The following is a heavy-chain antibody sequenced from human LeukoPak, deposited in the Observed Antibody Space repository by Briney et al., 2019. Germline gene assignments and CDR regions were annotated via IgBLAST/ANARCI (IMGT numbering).Heavy chain of an antibody. CDR1: GFTFSSYG. CDR3: ATNQRGPAGY. J-gene: IGHJ4*02. D-gene: IGHD1-14*01. Sequence: GGSLPVSCAGSGFTFSSYGMHWVRQAPGKGLEWVAVIWYDGSNKYYADSVKGRFTISRDNSKNTLYLQMNSLRAEDTAVYYCATNQRGPAGYWGQGTLVTVSS. CDR2: IWYDGSNK. V-gene: IGHV3-33*08.